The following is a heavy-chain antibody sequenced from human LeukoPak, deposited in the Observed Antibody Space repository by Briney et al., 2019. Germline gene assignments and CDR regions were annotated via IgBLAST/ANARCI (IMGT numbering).Heavy chain of an antibody. V-gene: IGHV3-48*02. D-gene: IGHD1-26*01. CDR2: ITASGTAM. Sequence: PGGSLRLSCAASGFTISIYSINWVRQAPGKGLEWVSHITASGTAMFYADSVKGRFTISRDNAKNSLYLQMNSLRDEDTAVYYCASSGSYRFDYWGQGTLVTVSS. J-gene: IGHJ4*02. CDR3: ASSGSYRFDY. CDR1: GFTISIYS.